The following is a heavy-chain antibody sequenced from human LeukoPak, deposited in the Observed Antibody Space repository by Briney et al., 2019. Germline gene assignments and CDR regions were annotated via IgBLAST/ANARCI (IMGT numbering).Heavy chain of an antibody. V-gene: IGHV1-46*03. CDR2: INPSGGST. J-gene: IGHJ4*02. CDR1: GYTFTSYY. D-gene: IGHD2/OR15-2a*01. CDR3: GRATQTLYYFLY. Sequence: ASVKVSCKASGYTFTSYYIHLVRQAPGHGLEWMGIINPSGGSTSYAQKFQGRVTMTTDTSTSTVYMELSSLRSEDTAVYYCGRATQTLYYFLYWGQGTLVTVSS.